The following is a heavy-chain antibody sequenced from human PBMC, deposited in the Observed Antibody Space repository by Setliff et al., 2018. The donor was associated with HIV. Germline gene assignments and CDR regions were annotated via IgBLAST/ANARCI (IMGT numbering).Heavy chain of an antibody. D-gene: IGHD3-10*01. V-gene: IGHV1-69*13. J-gene: IGHJ6*03. Sequence: ASVKVSCKASEGTFSRNAISWVRQAPGQGLEWIGGITPIFGTPKYAQKFQGRVTITADESRSTAYLELSSLRSEDTAVYYCATAGEMATIGYSYYYMGVWGKGTTVTVSS. CDR3: ATAGEMATIGYSYYYMGV. CDR2: ITPIFGTP. CDR1: EGTFSRNA.